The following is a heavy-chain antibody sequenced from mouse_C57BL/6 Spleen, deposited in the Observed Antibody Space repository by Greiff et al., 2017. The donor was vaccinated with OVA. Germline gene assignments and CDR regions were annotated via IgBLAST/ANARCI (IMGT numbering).Heavy chain of an antibody. CDR1: GYTFTDYN. Sequence: EVKLQESGPELVKPGASVKIPCKASGYTFTDYNMDWVKQSHGKSLEWIGDINPNNGGTIYNQKFKGKATLTVDKSSSTAYMELRSLTSEDTAVYYCARKRSPAPFDYWGQGTTLTVSS. CDR2: INPNNGGT. J-gene: IGHJ2*01. V-gene: IGHV1-18*01. CDR3: ARKRSPAPFDY.